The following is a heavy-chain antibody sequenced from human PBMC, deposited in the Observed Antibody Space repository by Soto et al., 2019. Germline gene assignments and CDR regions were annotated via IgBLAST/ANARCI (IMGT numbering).Heavy chain of an antibody. CDR3: AHRRSGSFDS. J-gene: IGHJ4*02. V-gene: IGHV2-5*02. Sequence: QITLKESGPTLVKPTQTLTLTCTFSGFSLTETGMGVGWIRPPPGKALEWLALIYWDDDKRYSPSLKRGLTISKDASKNQVVLTKTNVDSVDTATYYCAHRRSGSFDSWGQGTLVTVSS. CDR2: IYWDDDK. CDR1: GFSLTETGMG. D-gene: IGHD6-25*01.